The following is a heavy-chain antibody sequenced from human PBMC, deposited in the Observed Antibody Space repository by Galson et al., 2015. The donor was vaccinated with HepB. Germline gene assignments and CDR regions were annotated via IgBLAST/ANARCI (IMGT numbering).Heavy chain of an antibody. J-gene: IGHJ4*02. Sequence: SETLSLTCAVYGGSSSGYYWSWIRQPPGKGLEWIGEINHSGSTNYNPSLKSRVTISVDTSKNQFSLKLSSVTAADTAVYYCARVTRGGPKWYSSSRFDYWGQGTLVTVSS. CDR1: GGSSSGYY. CDR2: INHSGST. V-gene: IGHV4-34*01. CDR3: ARVTRGGPKWYSSSRFDY. D-gene: IGHD6-6*01.